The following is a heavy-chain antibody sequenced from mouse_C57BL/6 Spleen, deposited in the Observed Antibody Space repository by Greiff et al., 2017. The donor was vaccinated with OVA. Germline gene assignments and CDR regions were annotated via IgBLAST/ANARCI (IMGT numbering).Heavy chain of an antibody. Sequence: EVQLQQSGPELVKPGASVKISCKASGYTFTDYYMNWVKQSHGKSLEWIGDINPNNGGTSYNQKFKGKATLTVDKSSSTAYMELRSLTSEDSAVYYCAGYGNYGDWYFDVWGTGTTVTVSS. CDR3: AGYGNYGDWYFDV. V-gene: IGHV1-26*01. D-gene: IGHD2-1*01. CDR2: INPNNGGT. J-gene: IGHJ1*03. CDR1: GYTFTDYY.